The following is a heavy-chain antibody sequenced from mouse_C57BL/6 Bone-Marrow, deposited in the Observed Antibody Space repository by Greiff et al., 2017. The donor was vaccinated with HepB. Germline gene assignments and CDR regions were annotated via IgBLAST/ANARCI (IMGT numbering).Heavy chain of an antibody. CDR3: ARYTVVATEAMDY. D-gene: IGHD1-1*01. J-gene: IGHJ4*01. Sequence: VQRVESGPGLVAPSQSLSITCTVSGFSLTSYAISWVRQPPGKGLEWLGVIWTGGGTNYNSALKSRLSISKDNSKSQVFLKMNSLQTDDTARYYCARYTVVATEAMDYWGQGTSVTVSS. CDR2: IWTGGGT. V-gene: IGHV2-9-1*01. CDR1: GFSLTSYA.